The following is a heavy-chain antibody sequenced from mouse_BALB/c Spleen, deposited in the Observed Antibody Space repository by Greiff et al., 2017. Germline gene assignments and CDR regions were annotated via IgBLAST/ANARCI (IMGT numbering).Heavy chain of an antibody. Sequence: QVHVKQSGAELVKPGASVKLSCKASGYTFTSYYMSWVKQRPGQGLEWIGEINPSNGGTNFNEKFKSKATLTVDKSSSTAYMQLSSLTSEDSAVYYCTTGLLRLRYAMDYWGQGTSVTVSS. CDR2: INPSNGGT. CDR1: GYTFTSYY. V-gene: IGHV1S81*02. D-gene: IGHD1-2*01. J-gene: IGHJ4*01. CDR3: TTGLLRLRYAMDY.